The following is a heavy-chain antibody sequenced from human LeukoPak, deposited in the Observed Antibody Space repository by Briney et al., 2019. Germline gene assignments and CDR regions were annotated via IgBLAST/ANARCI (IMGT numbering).Heavy chain of an antibody. Sequence: EGSLRLSCAASGFTFSDYDMHWVRQPTGKGLEWVAAIGTAGDTYYTGSVKGRFTISRENAKNSLYLQMNSLRAGDTAVYYCARVAKERVGGVYYFDYWGQGTLVTVSS. CDR1: GFTFSDYD. CDR3: ARVAKERVGGVYYFDY. D-gene: IGHD1-1*01. V-gene: IGHV3-13*01. J-gene: IGHJ4*02. CDR2: IGTAGDT.